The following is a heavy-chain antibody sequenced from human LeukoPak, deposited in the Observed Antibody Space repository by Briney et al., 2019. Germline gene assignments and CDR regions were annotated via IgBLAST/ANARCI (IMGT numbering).Heavy chain of an antibody. J-gene: IGHJ4*02. D-gene: IGHD6-19*01. CDR2: IKQDGSEK. CDR3: ARYPGIAVAANRGYFDY. Sequence: GGSLRLSCAASGFTFSSYWMSWVRQAPGKGLEWVANIKQDGSEKYYVDSVKGRFTISRDNAKNSLYLQMTSLRAEDTAVYYCARYPGIAVAANRGYFDYWGQGTLVTVSS. CDR1: GFTFSSYW. V-gene: IGHV3-7*01.